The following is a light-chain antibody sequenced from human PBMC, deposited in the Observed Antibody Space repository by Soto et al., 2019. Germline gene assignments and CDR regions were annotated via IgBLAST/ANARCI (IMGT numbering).Light chain of an antibody. CDR1: SGHGSYI. J-gene: IGLJ3*02. V-gene: IGLV4-60*02. Sequence: QPVLTQSSSASASLGSSVKLTCTLSSGHGSYIIAWHQQQPGKAPRYLMKLEGSGSYNKGSGVPDRFSGSSSGADRYLTISNLPFEDEADYYCETWDSNTHTVFGGGTKLTVL. CDR3: ETWDSNTHTV. CDR2: LEGSGSY.